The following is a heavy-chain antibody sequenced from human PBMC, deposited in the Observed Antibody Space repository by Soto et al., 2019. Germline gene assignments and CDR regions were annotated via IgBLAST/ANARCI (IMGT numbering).Heavy chain of an antibody. J-gene: IGHJ4*02. D-gene: IGHD3-10*01. CDR1: GFTFSSYA. CDR3: AKDTSMVRGVPNFDY. V-gene: IGHV3-23*01. CDR2: ISGSGGST. Sequence: GGSLRLSCAASGFTFSSYAMSWVRQAPGKGLEWVSAISGSGGSTYYADSVKGRFTISRDNSKNTLYLQMNSLRAEDTAVYYCAKDTSMVRGVPNFDYWGQGTLVTVSS.